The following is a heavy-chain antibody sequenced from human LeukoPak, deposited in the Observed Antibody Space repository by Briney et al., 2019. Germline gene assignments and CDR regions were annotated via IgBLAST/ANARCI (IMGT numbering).Heavy chain of an antibody. Sequence: ASVKVSCKASGYTFTSYGISWVRQAPGQGLEWMGWISAYNGNTNYAQKLQGRVTMTTDTSTSTAYMELRSLRSDGTAVYYCARDGMITFGGVITNWFDPWGQGTLVTVSS. CDR1: GYTFTSYG. CDR3: ARDGMITFGGVITNWFDP. J-gene: IGHJ5*02. CDR2: ISAYNGNT. D-gene: IGHD3-16*01. V-gene: IGHV1-18*01.